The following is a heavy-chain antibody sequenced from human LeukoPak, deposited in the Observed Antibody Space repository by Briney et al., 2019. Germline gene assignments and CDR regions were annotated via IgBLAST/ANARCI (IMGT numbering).Heavy chain of an antibody. CDR1: GYSISSGYY. V-gene: IGHV4-38-2*02. D-gene: IGHD6-19*01. CDR2: IYHTGST. CDR3: ARDLAVAGTGSAY. J-gene: IGHJ4*02. Sequence: SETLSLTCTVSGYSISSGYYWGWIRQPPGKRLEWIGSIYHTGSTDYNPSLRSRVTMSVDKSKNQFSLKLSSVTAADTAVYYCARDLAVAGTGSAYWGQGTLVTVSS.